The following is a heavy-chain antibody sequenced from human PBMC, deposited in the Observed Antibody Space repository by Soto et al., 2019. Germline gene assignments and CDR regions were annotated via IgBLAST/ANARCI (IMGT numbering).Heavy chain of an antibody. V-gene: IGHV4-31*03. CDR1: GGSISSGGYY. J-gene: IGHJ4*02. CDR3: ARGLGFGESIIDY. CDR2: IYYSGST. Sequence: PSETLSLTCTVSGGSISSGGYYWSWIRQHPGKGLEWIGYIYYSGSTYYNPSLKSRVTISVDTSKNQFSLKLSSVTAADTAVYYCARGLGFGESIIDYWGQGTLVTVSS. D-gene: IGHD3-10*01.